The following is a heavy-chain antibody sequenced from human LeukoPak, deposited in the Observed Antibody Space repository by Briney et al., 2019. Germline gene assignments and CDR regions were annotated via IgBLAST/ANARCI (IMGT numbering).Heavy chain of an antibody. D-gene: IGHD6-25*01. CDR2: INPSGGST. CDR3: ASRHPEQRGYYYYMDV. Sequence: GASVKVSCKASGYTFTSYYMHWVRQAPGQGLEWMGIINPSGGSTSYAQKFQGRVTMTRDMSTSTDYMELSSLRSEDTAVYYCASRHPEQRGYYYYMDVWGKGTTVTVSS. J-gene: IGHJ6*03. CDR1: GYTFTSYY. V-gene: IGHV1-46*01.